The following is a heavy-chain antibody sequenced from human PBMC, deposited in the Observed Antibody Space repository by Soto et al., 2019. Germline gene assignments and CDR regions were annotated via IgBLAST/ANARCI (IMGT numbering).Heavy chain of an antibody. CDR1: GFTFTSYA. V-gene: IGHV3-23*01. CDR2: ISGSGGST. J-gene: IGHJ3*02. Sequence: GGSLRLSCAASGFTFTSYAMSWVRQAPGKGLEWVSLISGSGGSTYYADSVKGRFTISRDDSKNAVYLQMDSLRAEDTAAYYCAKQRGYSSGWYGAFDIWGQGTMVTVSS. D-gene: IGHD6-19*01. CDR3: AKQRGYSSGWYGAFDI.